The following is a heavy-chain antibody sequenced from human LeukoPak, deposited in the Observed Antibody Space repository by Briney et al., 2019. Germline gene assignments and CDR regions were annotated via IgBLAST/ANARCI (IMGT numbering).Heavy chain of an antibody. CDR2: IIPIPGIA. CDR3: ARPRRIAAAGDPYYFDY. V-gene: IGHV1-69*04. Sequence: SVKVSCKASGGTFSSYAISWVRQAPGQGLEWMGRIIPIPGIANYAQKFQGRVAITADKSTSTAYMELSSLRSEDTAVYYCARPRRIAAAGDPYYFDYWGQGTLVTVPS. CDR1: GGTFSSYA. J-gene: IGHJ4*02. D-gene: IGHD6-13*01.